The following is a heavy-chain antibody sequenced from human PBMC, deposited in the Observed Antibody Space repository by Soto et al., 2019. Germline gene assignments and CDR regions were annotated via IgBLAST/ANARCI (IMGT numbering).Heavy chain of an antibody. D-gene: IGHD3-10*01. V-gene: IGHV1-2*02. CDR2: INPNSGGT. J-gene: IGHJ6*02. Sequence: GASVKVSCKASGYTFTGYYMHWERQAPGQGLEWMGWINPNSGGTNYAQKFQGRVTMTRDTSISTAYMELSRLRSDDTAVYYCARSTMVRGVIINYYDYGMDVWGQGATVTVAS. CDR1: GYTFTGYY. CDR3: ARSTMVRGVIINYYDYGMDV.